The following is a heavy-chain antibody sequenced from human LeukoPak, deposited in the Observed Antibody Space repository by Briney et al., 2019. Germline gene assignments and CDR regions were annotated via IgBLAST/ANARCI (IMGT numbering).Heavy chain of an antibody. CDR2: LYTGGST. J-gene: IGHJ4*02. CDR3: ARGAHGDYSTPDY. CDR1: GFTVSSTY. Sequence: GGSLRLSCAASGFTVSSTYMSWVRQAPGKGLAWVSVLYTGGSTFHADSVRARFTISRDNSKNTVYLQMNSLGAEDTGVYYCARGAHGDYSTPDYWGQGTLVTVSS. D-gene: IGHD4-17*01. V-gene: IGHV3-66*01.